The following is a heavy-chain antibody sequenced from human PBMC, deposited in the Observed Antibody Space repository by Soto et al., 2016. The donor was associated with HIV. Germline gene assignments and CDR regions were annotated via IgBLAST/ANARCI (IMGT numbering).Heavy chain of an antibody. D-gene: IGHD5-18*01. CDR2: ISVYNGNR. CDR1: GYTFNTYG. J-gene: IGHJ4*02. CDR3: ARGREDTAILDY. Sequence: QVHLVQSGPEVRQPGASAKVSCKASGYTFNTYGINWVRQAPGQGLEWMGWISVYNGNRDYAQKFQGRVTMTTDTSTTTGHMELRSLRSDDTAIYYCARGREDTAILDYWGQGTLVTVSS. V-gene: IGHV1-18*01.